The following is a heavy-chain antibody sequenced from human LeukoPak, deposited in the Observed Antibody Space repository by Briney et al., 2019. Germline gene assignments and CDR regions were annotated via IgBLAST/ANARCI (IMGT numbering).Heavy chain of an antibody. D-gene: IGHD3-10*02. V-gene: IGHV3-48*03. CDR2: ISSSGSTI. CDR3: AELGITLIGGV. CDR1: GFTFSSYE. J-gene: IGHJ6*04. Sequence: GGSLRLSCAASGFTFSSYEMNWVRQAPGKGLEWVSYISSSGSTIYYADSVKGRFTISRDNSKNSLYLQMNSLRAEDTAVYYCAELGITLIGGVWGKGTTVTISS.